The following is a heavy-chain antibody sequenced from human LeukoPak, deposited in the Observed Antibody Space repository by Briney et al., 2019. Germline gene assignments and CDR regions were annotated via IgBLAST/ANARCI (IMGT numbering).Heavy chain of an antibody. V-gene: IGHV4-34*01. Sequence: PSETLSLTCTVSGGSISSYYWSWIRQPPGKGPEWIGEINHSGSTNYNPSLKSRVTISVDTSKNQFSLKLSSVTAADTAVYYCARGGRYCSGGSCRNWFDPWGQGTLVTVSS. CDR1: GGSISSYY. J-gene: IGHJ5*02. D-gene: IGHD2-15*01. CDR3: ARGGRYCSGGSCRNWFDP. CDR2: INHSGST.